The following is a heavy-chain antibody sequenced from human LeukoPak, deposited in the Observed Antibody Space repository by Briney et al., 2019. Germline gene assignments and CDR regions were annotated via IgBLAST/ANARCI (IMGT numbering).Heavy chain of an antibody. CDR3: ASSRLWFGELLHIFDY. CDR1: GGTFSSYA. J-gene: IGHJ4*02. V-gene: IGHV1-69*13. Sequence: RASVTVSCTASGGTFSSYAISWVRQAPGQGLEWMGGIIPIFGTANYAQKFQGRVTITADESTSTAYMELSSLRSEDTAVYYCASSRLWFGELLHIFDYWGQGTLVTVSS. CDR2: IIPIFGTA. D-gene: IGHD3-10*01.